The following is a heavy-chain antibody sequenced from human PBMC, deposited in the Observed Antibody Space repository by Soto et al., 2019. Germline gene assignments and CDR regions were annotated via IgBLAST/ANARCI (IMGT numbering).Heavy chain of an antibody. CDR1: GGTFSSHA. CDR2: IIPIFGTA. V-gene: IGHV1-69*01. CDR3: ARTXIAVAARGYYYYYGMDV. J-gene: IGHJ6*02. D-gene: IGHD6-19*01. Sequence: TVEVSCKASGGTFSSHASSWVRQAPGQGLEWMGGIIPIFGTANYAQKFQGRVTITAGESTSTAYMELSSLRSEDTAVYYCARTXIAVAARGYYYYYGMDVWGQGTTVTVSS.